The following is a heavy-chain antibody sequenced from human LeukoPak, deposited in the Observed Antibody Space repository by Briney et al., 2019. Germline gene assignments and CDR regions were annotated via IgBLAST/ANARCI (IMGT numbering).Heavy chain of an antibody. V-gene: IGHV4-34*01. CDR2: INHSGST. CDR1: GGSFSGYY. J-gene: IGHJ4*02. D-gene: IGHD5-12*01. CDR3: ARVKWLRLFIDY. Sequence: RASETLSLTCAVYGGSFSGYYWSWIRQPPGKGLEWIGEINHSGSTNYNPSLKSRVTISVDTSKNQFSLKLSSVTAADTAVYYCARVKWLRLFIDYWGQGTLVTVSS.